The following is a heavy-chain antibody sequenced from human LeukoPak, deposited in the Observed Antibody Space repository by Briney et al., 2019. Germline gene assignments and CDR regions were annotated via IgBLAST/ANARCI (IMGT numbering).Heavy chain of an antibody. CDR1: GFTFSRYW. J-gene: IGHJ4*02. V-gene: IGHV3-7*01. CDR3: AKVRYSYGQTKSDYFDY. Sequence: GGSLRLSCAASGFTFSRYWMTWVRQAPGKGLEWVANIKEDGSQKYYVDPVKGRFTISRDSAKNSLYLQMNSLRAEDTAVYYCAKVRYSYGQTKSDYFDYWGQGTLVTVSS. D-gene: IGHD5-18*01. CDR2: IKEDGSQK.